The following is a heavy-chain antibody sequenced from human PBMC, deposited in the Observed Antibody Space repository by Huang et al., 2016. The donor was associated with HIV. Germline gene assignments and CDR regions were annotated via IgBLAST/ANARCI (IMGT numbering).Heavy chain of an antibody. D-gene: IGHD2-2*01. CDR2: IIPIFGTT. V-gene: IGHV1-69*01. CDR1: GGSFSNHV. CDR3: ARESNIVVVPHTIKFFDY. Sequence: QVQLVQSGAEVKKPGSSVKVSCKASGGSFSNHVFSWVRQGPGQGLEWRGGIIPIFGTTNYAQKLQGRVTITADESTGTAYLELSSLRSEDTAVYFCARESNIVVVPHTIKFFDYWGQGTLVTVSS. J-gene: IGHJ4*02.